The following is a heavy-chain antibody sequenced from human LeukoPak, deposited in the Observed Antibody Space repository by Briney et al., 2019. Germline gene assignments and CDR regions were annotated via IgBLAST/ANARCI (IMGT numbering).Heavy chain of an antibody. J-gene: IGHJ5*02. V-gene: IGHV4-39*01. Sequence: GSLRLSCVASGFTFSSYSLNWVRQPPGKGLEWIGSIYHSGSTYYNPSLKSRVTISVDTSRNQFSLNLSSVTAADTAVYYCARHYGPWGQGTLVAVSS. D-gene: IGHD4-17*01. CDR3: ARHYGP. CDR1: GFTFSSYSLN. CDR2: IYHSGST.